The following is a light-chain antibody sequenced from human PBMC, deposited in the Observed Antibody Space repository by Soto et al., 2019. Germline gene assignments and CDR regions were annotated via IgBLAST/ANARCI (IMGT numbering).Light chain of an antibody. CDR3: QQYNNFWT. CDR1: QSVNSN. CDR2: GAS. V-gene: IGKV3-15*01. J-gene: IGKJ1*01. Sequence: EIVMTQSPATLSVSPGERATLSCRASQSVNSNLAWYQQKPGQAPRLLIYGASTRATGIPARFSGSGSGTEFTLTISSLQSEDFAVYYCQQYNNFWTFGQGTKVEIK.